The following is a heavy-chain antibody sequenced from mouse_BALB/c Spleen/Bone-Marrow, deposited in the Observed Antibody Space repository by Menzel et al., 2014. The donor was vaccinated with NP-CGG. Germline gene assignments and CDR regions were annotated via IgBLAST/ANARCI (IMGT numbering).Heavy chain of an antibody. CDR2: IWRGGST. J-gene: IGHJ3*01. Sequence: QVQLQQSGPGLVQPSQSLSITCTVSGFSLTSYGVHWVRQSPGKGLEWLGVIWRGGSTDYNAAFMPRLSITKDNSKSQVFFRMNSLQADDTAIYYCAKNEGGQLGPYWGQGTLVTVSA. V-gene: IGHV2-5*01. CDR1: GFSLTSYG. CDR3: AKNEGGQLGPY. D-gene: IGHD3-2*01.